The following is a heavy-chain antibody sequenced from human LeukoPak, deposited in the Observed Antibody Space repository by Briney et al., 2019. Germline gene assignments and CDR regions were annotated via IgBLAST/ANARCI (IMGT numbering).Heavy chain of an antibody. J-gene: IGHJ4*02. CDR2: IYYDGVT. V-gene: IGHV4-4*02. CDR3: ARGRDVAVHHPFY. CDR1: GVSIIRTNW. D-gene: IGHD5-24*01. Sequence: SETLSLTCAVSGVSIIRTNWWIWVRQTPGRGLEWIGEIYYDGVTNYNPSLKSRVTISIDKSKNHFSLNLTSVTAADTAVYYCARGRDVAVHHPFYWGQGTLVTVSS.